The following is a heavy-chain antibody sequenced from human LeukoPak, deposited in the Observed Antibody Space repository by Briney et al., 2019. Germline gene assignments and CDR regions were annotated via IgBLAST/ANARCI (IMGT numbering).Heavy chain of an antibody. CDR3: AKDFSWAIDR. Sequence: GGSLRLSCTASGFTFSNYGMHWVRQAPGKGLEWVTFIQYGTNNEYYGDSVKGRFAISRDNSKNTLYLQMNSLRAEDTAVYYCAKDFSWAIDRWDQGTLVTVSS. V-gene: IGHV3-30*02. D-gene: IGHD2-15*01. CDR2: IQYGTNNE. J-gene: IGHJ5*02. CDR1: GFTFSNYG.